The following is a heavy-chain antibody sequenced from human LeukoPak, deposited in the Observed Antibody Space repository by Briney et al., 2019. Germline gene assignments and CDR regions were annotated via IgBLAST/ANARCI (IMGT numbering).Heavy chain of an antibody. CDR3: ARRRNYYDSSGYYQNWFDP. V-gene: IGHV4-4*09. D-gene: IGHD3-22*01. Sequence: SETLSLTCTVSGGSISSYYWSWIRQPPGKGLEWIGYIYTSGSTNYNPSLKSRVTISVDTSKNQFSLKLSSVTAADTAVYYCARRRNYYDSSGYYQNWFDPWGQGTLVTVSS. CDR1: GGSISSYY. J-gene: IGHJ5*02. CDR2: IYTSGST.